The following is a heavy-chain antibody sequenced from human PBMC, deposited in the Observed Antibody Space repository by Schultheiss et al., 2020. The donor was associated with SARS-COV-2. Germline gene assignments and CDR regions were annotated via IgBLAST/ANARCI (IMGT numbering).Heavy chain of an antibody. J-gene: IGHJ2*01. D-gene: IGHD5-24*01. CDR1: GGSISSYY. CDR2: IYYSGST. V-gene: IGHV4-59*01. Sequence: GSLRLSCTVSGGSISSYYWSWIRQPPGKGLEWIGYIYYSGSTNYNPSLKSRVTISVDTSKNQFSLKLSSVTAADTAVYYCARVAWDGYNYGYFDLWGRGTLVTVSS. CDR3: ARVAWDGYNYGYFDL.